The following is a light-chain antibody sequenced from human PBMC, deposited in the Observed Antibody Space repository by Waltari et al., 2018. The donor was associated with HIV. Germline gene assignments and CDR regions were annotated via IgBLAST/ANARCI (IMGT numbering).Light chain of an antibody. CDR3: QQCATSPWT. CDR2: GAS. J-gene: IGKJ1*01. CDR1: QSVSANF. Sequence: EIVLTPSPGPLSPSPGDRATLSCRASQSVSANFLAWYKHRPGQAPRLLVHGASSRATDVPDRFSSRTFGTDVILTISRLEPEDFSVYDCQQCATSPWTFGQGTTV. V-gene: IGKV3-20*01.